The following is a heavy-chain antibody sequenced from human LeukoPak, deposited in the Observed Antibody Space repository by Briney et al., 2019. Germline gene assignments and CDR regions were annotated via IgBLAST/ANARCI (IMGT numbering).Heavy chain of an antibody. CDR3: ARARLDSSGRFDY. CDR1: GGSISRYY. CDR2: IYYGGST. Sequence: SETLSLTCTVSGGSISRYYWSWIREPPGKGLEWIGYIYYGGSTDYNPSFKSRVTISKDTSKTQFSLRLSAVTAADTAGYYCARARLDSSGRFDYWGQGTLVTVSS. V-gene: IGHV4-59*01. D-gene: IGHD3-22*01. J-gene: IGHJ4*02.